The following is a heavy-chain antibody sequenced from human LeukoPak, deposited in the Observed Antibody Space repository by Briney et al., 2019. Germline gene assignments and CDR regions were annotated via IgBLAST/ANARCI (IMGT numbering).Heavy chain of an antibody. CDR3: ARGVVAVAGNFDY. D-gene: IGHD6-19*01. J-gene: IGHJ4*02. Sequence: SETLSLTCAVYGGSFSGYYWSWIRQPPGKGLEWIGEINHSGSTNYNPSLKSRVTISVGTSKNQFSLKLSSVTAADTAVYYCARGVVAVAGNFDYWGQGTLVTVSS. CDR1: GGSFSGYY. CDR2: INHSGST. V-gene: IGHV4-34*01.